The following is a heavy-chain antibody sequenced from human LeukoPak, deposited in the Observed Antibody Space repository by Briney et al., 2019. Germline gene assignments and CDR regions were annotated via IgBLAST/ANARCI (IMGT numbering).Heavy chain of an antibody. D-gene: IGHD1-1*01. CDR2: MKPDNGDT. CDR1: GYTFVSYV. CDR3: ARDRGGTGDFDY. J-gene: IGHJ4*02. V-gene: IGHV1-3*01. Sequence: ASVKVSCKASGYTFVSYVIHWVRQAPGQRLEWMGWMKPDNGDTNLSQNFQGRVIFTRDTSATTAYMELSTLTSQDTAVYYCARDRGGTGDFDYWGQGTLVTVSS.